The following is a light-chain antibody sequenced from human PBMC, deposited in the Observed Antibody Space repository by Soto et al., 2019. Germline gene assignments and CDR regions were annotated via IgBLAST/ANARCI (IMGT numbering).Light chain of an antibody. CDR2: DAS. CDR1: QSIGSS. CDR3: LQDNNYPWT. Sequence: DIQMTQSPSTLSASVGDRVTITCRASQSIGSSLAWYQQKPGKAPNLLISDASSLERGVPSRFSGSGSGTDFTLTISSLQPEDFATYYCLQDNNYPWTFGQGTKVDIK. V-gene: IGKV1-5*01. J-gene: IGKJ1*01.